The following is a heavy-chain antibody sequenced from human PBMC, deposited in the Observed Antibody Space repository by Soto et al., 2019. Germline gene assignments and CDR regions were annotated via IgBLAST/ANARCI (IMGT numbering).Heavy chain of an antibody. CDR3: ARDPWFGEVVPAKVAVAGL. Sequence: GGSLRLSCAASEFTFSSYSMNWVRQAPGKGLEWVSSISSSSSYIYYADSVKGRFTISRDNAKNSLYLQMNSLRAEDTAVYYCARDPWFGEVVPAKVAVAGLWGQGTLVTVSS. CDR2: ISSSSSYI. J-gene: IGHJ4*02. D-gene: IGHD3-10*01. CDR1: EFTFSSYS. V-gene: IGHV3-21*01.